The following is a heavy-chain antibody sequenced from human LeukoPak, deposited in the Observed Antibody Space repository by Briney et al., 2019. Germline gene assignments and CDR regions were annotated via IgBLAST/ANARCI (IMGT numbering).Heavy chain of an antibody. Sequence: PSETLSLTCTVSAGSISGYYWSWLRQPPGKGLEWIGYIYYSGRTNYNPALKRRVTISIDTSKSHFSLNLSSMTAADTAVYYCARFSSSWYLFDFWGQGTLVTVSS. D-gene: IGHD6-13*01. J-gene: IGHJ4*02. CDR3: ARFSSSWYLFDF. CDR1: AGSISGYY. V-gene: IGHV4-59*01. CDR2: IYYSGRT.